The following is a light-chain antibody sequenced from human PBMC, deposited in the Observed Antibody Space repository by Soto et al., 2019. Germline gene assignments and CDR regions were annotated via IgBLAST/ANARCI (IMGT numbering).Light chain of an antibody. V-gene: IGLV2-11*01. CDR1: SSDAGRYNY. J-gene: IGLJ1*01. CDR2: DVS. CDR3: CSYAGSPRFV. Sequence: QSALTQPRSVSGSPGQSVTISCTGTSSDAGRYNYVSWYQHHPGTAPKVMIYDVSERPSGVPDRFSGSKSGNTASLTISGLQAEDEADYYCCSYAGSPRFVFGTGTKVTVL.